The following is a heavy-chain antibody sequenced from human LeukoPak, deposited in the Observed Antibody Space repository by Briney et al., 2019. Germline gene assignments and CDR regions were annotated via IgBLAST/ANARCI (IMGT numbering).Heavy chain of an antibody. D-gene: IGHD2/OR15-2a*01. Sequence: PSETLSVTCAVSGDSLSRYSWTWIRQPPGKGLEWLGEINPSGSPDYNPSLKSRATISVDASKNQFSLRVASVTAADTAVYYCASVRHDPLEYYYYIDVWGKGTTVTVSS. J-gene: IGHJ6*03. V-gene: IGHV4-34*01. CDR2: INPSGSP. CDR1: GDSLSRYS. CDR3: ASVRHDPLEYYYYIDV.